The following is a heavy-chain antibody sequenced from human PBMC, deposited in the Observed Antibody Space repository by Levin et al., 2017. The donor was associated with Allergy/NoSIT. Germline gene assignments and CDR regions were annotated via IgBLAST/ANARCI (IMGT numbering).Heavy chain of an antibody. J-gene: IGHJ6*03. Sequence: GGSLRLSCAASGFTFISYAMHWVRQAPGKGLEWVAVISYDGGDKYYADSVKGRFTISRDNSKNTLYLQMTSLRPEDTAVYYCARGDDCSSTSCYVGRQDYYYYYMDVWGKGTTVTVSS. CDR3: ARGDDCSSTSCYVGRQDYYYYYMDV. CDR1: GFTFISYA. CDR2: ISYDGGDK. V-gene: IGHV3-30-3*01. D-gene: IGHD2-2*01.